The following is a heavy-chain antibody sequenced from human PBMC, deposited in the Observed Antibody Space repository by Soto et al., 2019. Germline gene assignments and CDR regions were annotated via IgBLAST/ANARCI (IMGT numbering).Heavy chain of an antibody. CDR3: ARISSGYRIDY. J-gene: IGHJ4*02. Sequence: SETLSLTCTVSGGSISSYYWSWIRQPPGKGLEWIGYIYYSGSTNYNPSLKSRVTISVDTSENQFSLKLSSVTAADTAVYYCARISSGYRIDYWGQGTLVTVSS. D-gene: IGHD3-22*01. CDR1: GGSISSYY. V-gene: IGHV4-59*01. CDR2: IYYSGST.